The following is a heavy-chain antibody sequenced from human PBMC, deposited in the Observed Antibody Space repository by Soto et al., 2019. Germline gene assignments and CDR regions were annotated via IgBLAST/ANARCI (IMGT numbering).Heavy chain of an antibody. Sequence: EVQLLESGGGLVQPGGSLRLSCAASGFTFSSYAMSWVRQAPGKGLEWVSAIIGSGGSTYYADSVKGRFTISRDNSKNTLYLQMNSLRAEDTAVYYCAKDRGRAAAGSYYFDYWGQGTLVTVSS. D-gene: IGHD6-13*01. V-gene: IGHV3-23*01. CDR1: GFTFSSYA. CDR2: IIGSGGST. J-gene: IGHJ4*02. CDR3: AKDRGRAAAGSYYFDY.